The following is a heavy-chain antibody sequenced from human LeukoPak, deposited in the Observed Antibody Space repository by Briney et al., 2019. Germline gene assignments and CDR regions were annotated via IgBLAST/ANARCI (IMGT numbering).Heavy chain of an antibody. J-gene: IGHJ3*02. CDR1: GYTFTFYY. D-gene: IGHD2-15*01. V-gene: IGHV1-2*02. CDR2: INPNSGGT. CDR3: AREGRGWAFDI. Sequence: ASVTVSFTASGYTFTFYYIHWVRQAPGQGLEWMGWINPNSGGTNYAQKVQGRGPMTRDTSISTAYMELSRLRSDDTAVYYCAREGRGWAFDIWGQGTMVTVSS.